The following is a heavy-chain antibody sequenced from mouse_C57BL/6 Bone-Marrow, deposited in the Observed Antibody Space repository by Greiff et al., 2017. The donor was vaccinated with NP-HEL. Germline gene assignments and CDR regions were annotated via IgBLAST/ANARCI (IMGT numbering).Heavy chain of an antibody. CDR2: IYPGNSDT. V-gene: IGHV1-5*01. D-gene: IGHD1-1*01. CDR1: CYTFTRYW. J-gene: IGHJ1*03. Sequence: SGTVLARPGASVKMSCKTSCYTFTRYWMHWLKQRPGQGLEWIGAIYPGNSDTSYNQKFKGKAKLTAVTSASTAYMELSSLTNEDSAVYYCTRWDPYYYGPPYFDVWGTGTTVTVSS. CDR3: TRWDPYYYGPPYFDV.